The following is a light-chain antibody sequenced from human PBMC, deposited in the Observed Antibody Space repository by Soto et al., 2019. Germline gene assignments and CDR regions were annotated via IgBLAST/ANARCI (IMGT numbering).Light chain of an antibody. CDR3: QQYVTSPLT. V-gene: IGKV3-20*01. Sequence: EIVLTHSPGTLSLSPGERATLSSRASQSVSSYLAWYQQKPGQAPRLLIYGVSSRATGIPDRFSGSGSGTDFTLTISRLEPEDFAVYYCQQYVTSPLTFGGGTRLEIK. CDR1: QSVSSY. J-gene: IGKJ5*01. CDR2: GVS.